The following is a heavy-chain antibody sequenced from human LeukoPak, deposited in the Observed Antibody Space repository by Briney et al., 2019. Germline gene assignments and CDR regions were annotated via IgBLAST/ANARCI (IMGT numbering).Heavy chain of an antibody. Sequence: ASVKVSCKASGYTFTGYYMHWVRQAPGQGLEWMGRMNPNSGNTGYAQKFQGRVTITRNTSISTAYMELSSLRSEDTAVYYCARGLYDSSGYYYPYYYYYMDVWGKGTTVTVSS. CDR1: GYTFTGYY. J-gene: IGHJ6*03. V-gene: IGHV1-8*03. D-gene: IGHD3-22*01. CDR2: MNPNSGNT. CDR3: ARGLYDSSGYYYPYYYYYMDV.